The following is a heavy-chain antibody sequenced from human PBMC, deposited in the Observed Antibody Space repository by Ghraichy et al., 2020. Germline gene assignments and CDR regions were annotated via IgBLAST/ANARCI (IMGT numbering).Heavy chain of an antibody. Sequence: GGSLRLSCAASGFTFSSYGMHWVRQAPGKGLEWVAVISYDGSNKYYADSVKGRFTISRDNSKNTLYLQMNSLRAEDTAVYYCAKDSAIFSSGADYWGQGTLVTVSS. CDR2: ISYDGSNK. CDR1: GFTFSSYG. V-gene: IGHV3-30*18. CDR3: AKDSAIFSSGADY. J-gene: IGHJ4*02. D-gene: IGHD6-19*01.